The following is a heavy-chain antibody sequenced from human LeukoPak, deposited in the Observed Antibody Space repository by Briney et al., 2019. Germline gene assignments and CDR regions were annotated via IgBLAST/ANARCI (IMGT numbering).Heavy chain of an antibody. D-gene: IGHD4-11*01. V-gene: IGHV1-2*02. CDR1: GYTFTGYY. CDR2: INPNSGGT. CDR3: ARAQTTLLLDY. Sequence: GASVKVSCKASGYTFTGYYMHWVRPAPGQGLEWMGWINPNSGGTNYAQKLQGRVTMTTDTSTSTVYMELRSLRSDDTAVYYCARAQTTLLLDYWGQGTLVTVSS. J-gene: IGHJ4*02.